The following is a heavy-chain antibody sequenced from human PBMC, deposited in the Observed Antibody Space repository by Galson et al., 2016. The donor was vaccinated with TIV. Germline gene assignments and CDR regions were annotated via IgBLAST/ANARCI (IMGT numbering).Heavy chain of an antibody. CDR1: ELIVTDNY. J-gene: IGHJ6*02. CDR2: IADDGST. D-gene: IGHD2-21*01. CDR3: ARDRRHCGNECFLRYYYGMDV. V-gene: IGHV3-66*02. Sequence: LRLSCAASELIVTDNYMTWVRPAPGRGLEWVALIADDGSTFYSDSVKGRFTISRDSSKNVVNLQMNSLRPEDTAVYICARDRRHCGNECFLRYYYGMDVWGQGTTVTVSS.